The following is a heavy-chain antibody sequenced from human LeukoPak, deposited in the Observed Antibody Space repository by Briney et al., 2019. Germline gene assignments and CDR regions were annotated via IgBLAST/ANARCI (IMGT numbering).Heavy chain of an antibody. CDR1: GGSFSGYY. CDR3: ARRSQSIAAAGSRYFQH. J-gene: IGHJ1*01. Sequence: SETLSLTCAVYGGSFSGYYWSWIRQPPGKGLEWIGEINHSGSTNYNPSLKSRVTISVDTSKNQFSLKLSSVTAADTAVYYCARRSQSIAAAGSRYFQHWGQGTLVTVSS. CDR2: INHSGST. D-gene: IGHD6-13*01. V-gene: IGHV4-34*01.